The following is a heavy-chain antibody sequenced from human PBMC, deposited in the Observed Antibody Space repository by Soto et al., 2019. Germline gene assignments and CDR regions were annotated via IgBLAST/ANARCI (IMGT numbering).Heavy chain of an antibody. V-gene: IGHV4-59*01. CDR3: ARGQRSDYYYYYYMDV. CDR2: IYYSGST. D-gene: IGHD1-1*01. CDR1: GGSISSYH. Sequence: SETLSLTCTVSGGSISSYHWSWIRQPPGKGLEWIGYIYYSGSTNYNPSLKSRVTISVDTSKNQFSLKLSSVTAADTAVCYCARGQRSDYYYYYYMDVWGKGTTVTVSS. J-gene: IGHJ6*03.